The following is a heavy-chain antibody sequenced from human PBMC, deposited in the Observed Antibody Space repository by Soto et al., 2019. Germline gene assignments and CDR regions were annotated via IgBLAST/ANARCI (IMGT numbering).Heavy chain of an antibody. CDR1: GFTFSSYV. Sequence: EVQLVESGGGLVKPGGSLRLSCAASGFTFSSYVMNWVRQAPGKGLEWVSSISSSSSYIYYADSVKGRFTISRDNAKNSLYLQMNSLRAEDTAVYYCARPDYGDYVAFDYWGQGTLVTVSS. J-gene: IGHJ4*02. D-gene: IGHD4-17*01. CDR2: ISSSSSYI. V-gene: IGHV3-21*01. CDR3: ARPDYGDYVAFDY.